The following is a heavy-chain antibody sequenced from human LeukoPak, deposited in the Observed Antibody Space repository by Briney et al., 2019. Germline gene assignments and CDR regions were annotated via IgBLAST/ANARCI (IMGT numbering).Heavy chain of an antibody. J-gene: IGHJ4*02. CDR2: INAGNGNT. CDR1: GYTFTSYA. V-gene: IGHV1-3*01. Sequence: ASVEVSCKASGYTFTSYAMHWVRQAPGQRLEWMGWINAGNGNTKYSQKFQGRVTITRDTSASTAYMELSSLRSEDTAVYYCARDRTMVRGVHFDYWGQGTLVTVSS. D-gene: IGHD3-10*01. CDR3: ARDRTMVRGVHFDY.